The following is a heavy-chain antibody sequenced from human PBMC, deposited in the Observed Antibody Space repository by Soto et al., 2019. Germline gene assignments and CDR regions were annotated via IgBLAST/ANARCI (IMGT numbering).Heavy chain of an antibody. J-gene: IGHJ4*02. V-gene: IGHV4-34*01. Sequence: PSETLSLTCAVYGGSFSGYYWSWIRQPPGKGLEWIGEINHSGSTNYNPSLKSRVTISVDTSKNQFSLKLSSVTAADTAVYYCARVSRTGTTHYWGQGTLVTVSS. D-gene: IGHD1-7*01. CDR1: GGSFSGYY. CDR2: INHSGST. CDR3: ARVSRTGTTHY.